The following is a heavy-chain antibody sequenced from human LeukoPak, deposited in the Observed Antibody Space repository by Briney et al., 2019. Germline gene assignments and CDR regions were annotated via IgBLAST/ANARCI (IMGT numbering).Heavy chain of an antibody. CDR2: ISSSGSTV. CDR3: AREYYGLLTGYYLDH. D-gene: IGHD3-9*01. Sequence: GGSLRLSCAASGFRFSTFEMNWARQAPGKGLEWISYISSSGSTVHYADSVKGRFTVSRDNAQNSLFLQMNGLRDEDTAIYYCAREYYGLLTGYYLDHWGQGTLVTVSS. CDR1: GFRFSTFE. V-gene: IGHV3-48*03. J-gene: IGHJ4*02.